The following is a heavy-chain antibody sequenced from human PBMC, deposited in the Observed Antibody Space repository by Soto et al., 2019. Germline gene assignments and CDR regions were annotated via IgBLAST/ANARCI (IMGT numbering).Heavy chain of an antibody. V-gene: IGHV3-21*01. Sequence: PGGSLRLSCAASGFTFSSYSMNWVRQAPGKGLEWVSSISSSSSYIYYADSVKGRFTISRDNAKNSLYLQMNSLRAEDTAVYYCAKCGGYDYYYAMDVWGQGTTVTVS. D-gene: IGHD5-12*01. J-gene: IGHJ6*02. CDR3: AKCGGYDYYYAMDV. CDR1: GFTFSSYS. CDR2: ISSSSSYI.